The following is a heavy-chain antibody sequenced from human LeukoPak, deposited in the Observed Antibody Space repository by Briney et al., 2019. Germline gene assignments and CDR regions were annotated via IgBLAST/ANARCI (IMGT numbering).Heavy chain of an antibody. J-gene: IGHJ4*02. CDR1: GFTVRSNY. Sequence: GGSLRLPCAASGFTVRSNYMSWVCQAPGKGLEWVSFISSAGTTYYADSVKGRFTISRDSSNNTVFLQMNSLRVDDTAVYYCARRHSGGSLFDNWGQGTLVTVSS. CDR3: ARRHSGGSLFDN. CDR2: ISSAGTT. V-gene: IGHV3-66*01. D-gene: IGHD2-15*01.